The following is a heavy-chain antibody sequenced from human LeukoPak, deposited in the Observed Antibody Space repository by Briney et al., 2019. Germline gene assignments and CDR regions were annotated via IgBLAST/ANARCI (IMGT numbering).Heavy chain of an antibody. J-gene: IGHJ4*02. CDR3: ARGNYYDSSGYVFDY. V-gene: IGHV4-59*01. Sequence: PSETLSLTCTVSGGSISSYYWVWIRQPLGKGLEWIGYIYYSGSTNYNPSLKSRVTISVDTSKNQVSLKLTSVTAADTAVYYCARGNYYDSSGYVFDYWGQGTLVTVSS. CDR2: IYYSGST. D-gene: IGHD3-22*01. CDR1: GGSISSYY.